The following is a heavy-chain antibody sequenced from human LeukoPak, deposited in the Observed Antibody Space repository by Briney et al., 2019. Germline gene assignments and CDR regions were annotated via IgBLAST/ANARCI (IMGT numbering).Heavy chain of an antibody. D-gene: IGHD2-2*01. Sequence: SETLSLTCTVSGGSISSYYWSWIRQPPGKGLEWIGEINHSGSTNYNPSLKSRVTISVDTSKNQFSLKLSSVTAADTAVYYCARGPPRRYCSSTSCPIWGGSGRYYYGMDVWGQGTTVIVSS. CDR1: GGSISSYY. CDR3: ARGPPRRYCSSTSCPIWGGSGRYYYGMDV. J-gene: IGHJ6*02. V-gene: IGHV4-34*01. CDR2: INHSGST.